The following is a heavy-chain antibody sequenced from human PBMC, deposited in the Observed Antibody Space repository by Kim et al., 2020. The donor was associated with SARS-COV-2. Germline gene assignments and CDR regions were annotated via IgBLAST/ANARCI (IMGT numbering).Heavy chain of an antibody. J-gene: IGHJ6*02. Sequence: GGSLRLSCAASGFTFSSYGMHWVRQAPGKGLEWVAVISYDGSNKYYADSVKGRFTISRDNSKNTLYLQMNSLRAEDTAVYYCVKGLRVYYYYGMDVWGQGTTVTVSS. D-gene: IGHD5-18*01. V-gene: IGHV3-30*18. CDR2: ISYDGSNK. CDR1: GFTFSSYG. CDR3: VKGLRVYYYYGMDV.